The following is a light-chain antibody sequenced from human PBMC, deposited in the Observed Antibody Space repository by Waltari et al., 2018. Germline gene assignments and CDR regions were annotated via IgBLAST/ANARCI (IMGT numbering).Light chain of an antibody. V-gene: IGLV1-47*01. CDR3: VAWDVSLSGPV. CDR1: GAYVVGSD. J-gene: IGLJ3*02. Sequence: QSVLTQPPSVSGTPGQDITISCSGSGAYVVGSDVYWYQQFPGTAPNLLIYRDTVRPSGVPDRFSGSKSGTSAYLAINGLRSEDEAAYYCVAWDVSLSGPVFGGGTKLTVL. CDR2: RDT.